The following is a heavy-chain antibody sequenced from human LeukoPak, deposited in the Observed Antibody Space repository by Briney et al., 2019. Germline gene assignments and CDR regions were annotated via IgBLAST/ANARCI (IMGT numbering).Heavy chain of an antibody. J-gene: IGHJ3*02. Sequence: GGPLRLSCAASVFPVSSHYVMCVPQSRGRGGEWVSLMYCCGSKYYADSVKGRFTISSDNSKNTLYLKMNSPRTEDTAVYYCARGPWIQLWLRAFDIWGQGTMVTVSS. CDR2: MYCCGSK. V-gene: IGHV3-66*03. CDR1: VFPVSSHY. CDR3: ARGPWIQLWLRAFDI. D-gene: IGHD5-18*01.